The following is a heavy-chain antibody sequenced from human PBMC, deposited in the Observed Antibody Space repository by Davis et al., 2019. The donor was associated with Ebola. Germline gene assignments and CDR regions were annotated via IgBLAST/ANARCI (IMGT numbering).Heavy chain of an antibody. J-gene: IGHJ4*02. Sequence: GESLKISCAASGFTFSSYGMHWVRQAPGKGLEWVAVIWYDGGNKYYADSVKGRFTISRDNSKNTLYLQMNSLRAEDTAVYYCARGGGYSSGWDDYWGQGTLVTVSS. CDR2: IWYDGGNK. CDR3: ARGGGYSSGWDDY. CDR1: GFTFSSYG. V-gene: IGHV3-33*01. D-gene: IGHD6-19*01.